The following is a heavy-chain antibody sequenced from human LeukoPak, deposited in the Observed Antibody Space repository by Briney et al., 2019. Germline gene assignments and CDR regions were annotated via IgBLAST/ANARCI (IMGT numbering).Heavy chain of an antibody. Sequence: GGSLRLSCAASGISVRNVWMSWVRHAPGKGLEWVSGINWNGGSTGYADSVKGRFTISRDNAKNSLYLQMNSLRAEDTALYYCARGGLTIFGVVNYMDVWGKGTTVTVSS. D-gene: IGHD3-3*01. J-gene: IGHJ6*03. V-gene: IGHV3-20*04. CDR2: INWNGGST. CDR3: ARGGLTIFGVVNYMDV. CDR1: GISVRNVW.